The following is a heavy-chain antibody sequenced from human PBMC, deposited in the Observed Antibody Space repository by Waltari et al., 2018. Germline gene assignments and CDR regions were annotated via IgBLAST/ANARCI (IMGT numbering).Heavy chain of an antibody. CDR1: GFSLSTGGVG. D-gene: IGHD3-10*01. Sequence: QITLKESGPTLVKPTQTLTLTCTFSGFSLSTGGVGVGWIRQPPGKALEWLALIYWDVDKRYSPSLEGRLTSTKDTSKNQVVLTMTNMDPVDTATYYCAHRWGKGSGSYYGYWGQGTLVTVSS. CDR3: AHRWGKGSGSYYGY. CDR2: IYWDVDK. J-gene: IGHJ4*02. V-gene: IGHV2-5*02.